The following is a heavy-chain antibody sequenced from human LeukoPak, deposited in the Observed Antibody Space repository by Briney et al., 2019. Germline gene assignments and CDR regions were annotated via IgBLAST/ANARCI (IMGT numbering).Heavy chain of an antibody. J-gene: IGHJ4*02. CDR1: GFTFSSYA. D-gene: IGHD3-3*01. V-gene: IGHV3-30*04. CDR2: ISYDGSNK. CDR3: AKDGKRRTIFGVILRETYFDY. Sequence: GGSLRLSCAASGFTFSSYAMHWVRQAPGKGLEWVAVISYDGSNKYYADSVKGRFTISRDNSKNTLYLQMNSLRAEDTAVYYCAKDGKRRTIFGVILRETYFDYWGQGTLVTVSS.